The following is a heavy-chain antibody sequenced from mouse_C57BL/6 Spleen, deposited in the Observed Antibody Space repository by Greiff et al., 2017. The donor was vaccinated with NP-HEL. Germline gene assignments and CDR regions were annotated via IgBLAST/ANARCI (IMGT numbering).Heavy chain of an antibody. CDR3: ARLGTTVVATGGFDY. Sequence: QVQLQQSGPELVKPGASVKISCKASGYAFSSSWMNWVKQRPGKGLEWIGRIYPGDGDTNYNGKFKGKATLTADKSSSTAYMQLSSLTSEDSAVYFCARLGTTVVATGGFDYWGQGTTLTVSS. V-gene: IGHV1-82*01. J-gene: IGHJ2*01. CDR1: GYAFSSSW. CDR2: IYPGDGDT. D-gene: IGHD1-1*01.